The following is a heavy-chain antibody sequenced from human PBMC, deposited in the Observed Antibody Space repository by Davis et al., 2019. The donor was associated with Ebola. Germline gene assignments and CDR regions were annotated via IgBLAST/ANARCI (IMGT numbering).Heavy chain of an antibody. J-gene: IGHJ6*02. CDR2: ISGSGGST. V-gene: IGHV3-23*01. CDR3: ARAPLLWFGELLYNYYYGMDV. D-gene: IGHD3-10*01. Sequence: GGSLRLSCAASGFTFSSYAMSWVRQAPGQGLEWVSAISGSGGSTYYADSVKGRFTISRDNSKNTLYLQMNSLRAEDTAVYYCARAPLLWFGELLYNYYYGMDVWGQGTTVTVSS. CDR1: GFTFSSYA.